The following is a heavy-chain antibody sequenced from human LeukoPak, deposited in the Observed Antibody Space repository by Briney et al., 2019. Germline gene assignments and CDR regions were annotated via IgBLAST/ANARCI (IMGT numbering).Heavy chain of an antibody. V-gene: IGHV4-34*01. CDR1: GWSFNDYY. Sequence: SETLSLTCAVCGWSFNDYYWNWIRQPPGKGLEWIGEINARGDTNFNPSLKSRVTISVDTSKSQFSLRLTSMIAADTAVYYCARGQVPAARGYNWFDPWGQGTLVTVSS. D-gene: IGHD2-2*01. CDR2: INARGDT. J-gene: IGHJ5*02. CDR3: ARGQVPAARGYNWFDP.